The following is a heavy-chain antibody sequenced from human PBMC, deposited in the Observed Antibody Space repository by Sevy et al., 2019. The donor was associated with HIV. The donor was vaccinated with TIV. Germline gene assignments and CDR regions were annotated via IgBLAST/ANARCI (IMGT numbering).Heavy chain of an antibody. CDR1: GFSFSSYG. V-gene: IGHV3-30*02. D-gene: IGHD3-16*01. J-gene: IGHJ4*02. CDR3: GKEGACGGGDH. CDR2: IQYDGSNK. Sequence: GGSLRLSCAASGFSFSSYGMNWVRQAPGKGLEWMSYIQYDGSNKDYADSVKGRFTISRDNSKNTLYLQMNSLRVEDTGVFYWGKEGACGGGDHWGQGTLVTVS.